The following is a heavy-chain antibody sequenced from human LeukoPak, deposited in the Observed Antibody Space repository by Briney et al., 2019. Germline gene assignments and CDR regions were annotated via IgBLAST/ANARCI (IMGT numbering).Heavy chain of an antibody. J-gene: IGHJ3*02. D-gene: IGHD1-20*01. Sequence: GESLKISCKGSGYSFTNYWIGWVRQMPGKGLEWMGINHPGDSETRYSPSSQGQVTMSADKSINTAYLQWNSLKASDTAVYYCARHIVITGHHSFDIWGRGTMVTVSS. CDR1: GYSFTNYW. V-gene: IGHV5-51*01. CDR3: ARHIVITGHHSFDI. CDR2: NHPGDSET.